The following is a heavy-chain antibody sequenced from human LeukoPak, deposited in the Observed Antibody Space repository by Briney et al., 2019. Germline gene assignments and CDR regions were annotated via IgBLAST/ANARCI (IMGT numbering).Heavy chain of an antibody. CDR3: ASLEGVRHYDILTGHPNYYYYYGMDV. CDR1: SGSFSCYY. J-gene: IGHJ6*02. Sequence: SETLSLTCAVYSGSFSCYYWSWIRQSPGKGLEWIGEINHSGRTNYNPSLKSRVTISVDTSKNQFSLKLSSVTAADTAVYYCASLEGVRHYDILTGHPNYYYYYGMDVWGHGTTVTVSS. D-gene: IGHD3-9*01. CDR2: INHSGRT. V-gene: IGHV4-34*01.